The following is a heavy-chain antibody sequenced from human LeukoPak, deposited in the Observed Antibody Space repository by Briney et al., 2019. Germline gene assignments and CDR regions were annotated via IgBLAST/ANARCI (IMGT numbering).Heavy chain of an antibody. J-gene: IGHJ5*02. Sequence: SVKVSCKASGDTFSSYAISWVRQAPGQGLEWMGGIIPIFGTANYAQKSQGRVTITADESTSTAYMELSSLRAEDTAVYYCAREEVYCSSTSCYFPWGQGTLVTVSS. D-gene: IGHD2-2*01. CDR2: IIPIFGTA. CDR1: GDTFSSYA. V-gene: IGHV1-69*13. CDR3: AREEVYCSSTSCYFP.